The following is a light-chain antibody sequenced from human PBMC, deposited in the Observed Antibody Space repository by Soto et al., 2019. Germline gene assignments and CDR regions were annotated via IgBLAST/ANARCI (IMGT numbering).Light chain of an antibody. V-gene: IGKV3-11*01. CDR1: QSVSSY. Sequence: EIVWTQSPATLSLSPGERATLSCRASQSVSSYLAWYQQKPGQAPRLLIYDASNRATGIPARFSGSGSGTDFTLTISSLEPEDFAVYYCQQRSNWPPTWTFGQGTKEDIK. J-gene: IGKJ1*01. CDR2: DAS. CDR3: QQRSNWPPTWT.